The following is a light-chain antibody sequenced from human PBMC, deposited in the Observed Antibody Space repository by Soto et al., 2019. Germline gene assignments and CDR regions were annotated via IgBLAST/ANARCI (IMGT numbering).Light chain of an antibody. Sequence: DIVMTQSPDSLAVSLGERATINCKSSQSVLYSSNNKNYLAWYQQKPGQPPKLLIYWASTRESGVPDRFSGRGSGPDLTLTISRLQAEDVAVYYCQQYYSTPPTFGQGTKLEIK. CDR1: QSVLYSSNNKNY. J-gene: IGKJ2*01. V-gene: IGKV4-1*01. CDR2: WAS. CDR3: QQYYSTPPT.